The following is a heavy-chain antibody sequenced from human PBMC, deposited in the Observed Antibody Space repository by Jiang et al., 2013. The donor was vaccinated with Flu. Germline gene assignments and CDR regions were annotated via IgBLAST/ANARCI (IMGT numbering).Heavy chain of an antibody. J-gene: IGHJ4*02. V-gene: IGHV3-15*01. CDR1: GFSLDNAW. CDR3: TSFVPAKY. CDR2: IKGKNDGGTT. D-gene: IGHD2-2*01. Sequence: VQLLESGGGLVQPGGSLRLSCVTSGFSLDNAWMNWVRQVPGKGLEWVGRIKGKNDGGTTDFAAPVKGRFTISRDNSKNTLYLQMSSLKTEDTAVYYCTSFVPAKYWGQGTLVTVSS.